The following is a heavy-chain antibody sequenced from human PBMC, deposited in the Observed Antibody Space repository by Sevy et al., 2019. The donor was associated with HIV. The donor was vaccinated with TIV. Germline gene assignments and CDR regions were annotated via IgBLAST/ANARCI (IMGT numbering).Heavy chain of an antibody. V-gene: IGHV3-74*01. CDR1: GFTFSSYW. CDR2: INSDGSST. CDR3: ARAESSSVKGEDYYYYGMDV. J-gene: IGHJ6*02. Sequence: GGSLRLSCAASGFTFSSYWMHWVRQAPGKGLVWVSRINSDGSSTSYADSVKGRFTISRDNAKNTLYLQMNSLRAEDTAVYYCARAESSSVKGEDYYYYGMDVWGHGTTVTVSS. D-gene: IGHD6-13*01.